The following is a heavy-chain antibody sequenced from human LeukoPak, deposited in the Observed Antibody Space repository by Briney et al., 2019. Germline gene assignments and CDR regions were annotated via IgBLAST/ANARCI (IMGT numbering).Heavy chain of an antibody. D-gene: IGHD1-26*01. CDR1: GYTFTSYY. CDR2: INPSGGST. CDR3: ARDWWDSGSYFAFDY. V-gene: IGHV1-46*01. J-gene: IGHJ4*02. Sequence: GASVTVSCTASGYTFTSYYMHWGRQPPGQGLEWMGIINPSGGSTSYAQTVKGRVTITRDMSTSTVYMELSSLRSEDTAVYYCARDWWDSGSYFAFDYWGQGTLVTVSS.